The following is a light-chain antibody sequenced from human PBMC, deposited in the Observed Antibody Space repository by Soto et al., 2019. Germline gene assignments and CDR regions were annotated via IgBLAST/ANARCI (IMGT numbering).Light chain of an antibody. Sequence: EIVLTQSPGTLSLSPGERATLSCRASQSVSSTYLAWYQQKPGQAPRLLIYGASSKATGIPDRFSASGSGTDFSLTISTLETEDFEVYYGQQYGSSPWTFGQGTKVEIK. J-gene: IGKJ1*01. V-gene: IGKV3-20*01. CDR3: QQYGSSPWT. CDR2: GAS. CDR1: QSVSSTY.